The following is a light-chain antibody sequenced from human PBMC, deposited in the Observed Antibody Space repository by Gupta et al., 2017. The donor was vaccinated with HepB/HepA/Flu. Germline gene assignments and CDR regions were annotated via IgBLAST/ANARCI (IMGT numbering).Light chain of an antibody. CDR3: AAWDTSLNVVV. CDR1: SSNVGRNN. CDR2: YND. Sequence: QSVLTPSTSVSGTPGPRFPISCSGSSSNVGRNNVNWYQQLPGTAPKLLIYYNDERPSGVPDRISGSKSGTSASLAISGLQSEDEADYYCAAWDTSLNVVVFGGGTKLTVL. V-gene: IGLV1-44*01. J-gene: IGLJ2*01.